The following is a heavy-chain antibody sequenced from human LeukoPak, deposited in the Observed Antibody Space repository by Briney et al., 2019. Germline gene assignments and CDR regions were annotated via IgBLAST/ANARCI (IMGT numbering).Heavy chain of an antibody. V-gene: IGHV3-13*01. CDR3: ARGSYCSGGACSPVGAFDI. CDR1: GFTFSSYD. J-gene: IGHJ3*02. CDR2: IGTAGDT. D-gene: IGHD2-15*01. Sequence: GGSLRLSCAASGFTFSSYDMHWVRQAPGKGLEWVSGIGTAGDTYYPGPIKGRFTFSRENAKNSLFPQMNGLRVGDTAVYYCARGSYCSGGACSPVGAFDIWGQGTVVTVSS.